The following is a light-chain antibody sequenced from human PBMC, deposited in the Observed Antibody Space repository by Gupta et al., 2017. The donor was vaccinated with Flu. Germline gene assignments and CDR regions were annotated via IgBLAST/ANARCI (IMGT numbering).Light chain of an antibody. CDR2: GAS. J-gene: IGKJ3*01. CDR3: HQSYSSPFT. V-gene: IGKV1-39*01. Sequence: DIQMAQSPSSLSASIGDRVTITCRASQTITNYLNWYQQKPGKAPSLLIFGASSLQSGVPSRISGRGSETNFTLTISSLQPEDSATYFCHQSYSSPFTFGPGTRVD. CDR1: QTITNY.